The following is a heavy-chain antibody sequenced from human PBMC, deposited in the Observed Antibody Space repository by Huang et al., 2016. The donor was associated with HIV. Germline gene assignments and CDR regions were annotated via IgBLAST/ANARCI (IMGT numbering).Heavy chain of an antibody. D-gene: IGHD1-26*01. J-gene: IGHJ4*02. CDR1: GFTFNKFD. CDR2: RSYEGSSK. V-gene: IGHV3-30*18. Sequence: QVQLVESGGGVVQPGRSLRRSCAAFGFTFNKFDMPWVRQAPGKVLGWVENRSYEGSSKYHADSVKGRFTIARDNSKNTGYLQMNSLRVEDTAVYYCAKDGRGSGTYYDYFEYWGQGTLVTVSS. CDR3: AKDGRGSGTYYDYFEY.